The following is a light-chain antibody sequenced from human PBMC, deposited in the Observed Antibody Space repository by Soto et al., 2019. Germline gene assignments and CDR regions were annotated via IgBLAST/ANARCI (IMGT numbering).Light chain of an antibody. Sequence: QSVLTQPASVSGSPGQSITISCTGTSSDVGSYNLVSWYQQHPGKAPKLMIYEVSTRPSGISNRFSGSKSVDTASLTISGLQAEDEADYFCCSYAGTVAYVFGTGTKVTVL. CDR2: EVS. J-gene: IGLJ1*01. CDR1: SSDVGSYNL. CDR3: CSYAGTVAYV. V-gene: IGLV2-23*02.